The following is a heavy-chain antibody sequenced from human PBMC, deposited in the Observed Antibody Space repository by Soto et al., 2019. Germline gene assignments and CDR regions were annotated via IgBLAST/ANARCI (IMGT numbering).Heavy chain of an antibody. CDR3: ARERGNYKYFDY. V-gene: IGHV1-18*01. CDR2: INTYNGNI. J-gene: IGHJ4*02. CDR1: GYTFANYG. Sequence: QVQLVQSGAEVKKPGASVKVSCKVSGYTFANYGISWARQAPGQGLEWMGWINTYNGNINYAQKPXGXFTMTTDTATSTAYMELRSLRSDDTALYYCARERGNYKYFDYWGQGTLVTVSS. D-gene: IGHD1-7*01.